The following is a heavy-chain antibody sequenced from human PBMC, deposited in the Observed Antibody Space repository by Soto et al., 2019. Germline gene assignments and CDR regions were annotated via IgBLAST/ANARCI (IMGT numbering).Heavy chain of an antibody. V-gene: IGHV1-18*04. Sequence: GASVKVSCKASGYTFTSYGISWVRQAPGQGLEWMGWISAYNGNTNYAQKLQGRVTMTTDASTSTAYMELRSLRADDTAVYYCAREPHYDSSGYYPRDLDYWGRGTLVTVSS. J-gene: IGHJ4*02. CDR2: ISAYNGNT. CDR3: AREPHYDSSGYYPRDLDY. D-gene: IGHD3-22*01. CDR1: GYTFTSYG.